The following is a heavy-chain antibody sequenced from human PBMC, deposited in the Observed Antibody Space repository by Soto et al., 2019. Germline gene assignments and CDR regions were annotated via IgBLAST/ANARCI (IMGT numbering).Heavy chain of an antibody. CDR3: ARSPRRVDGKWYLDY. Sequence: QVQLQESGPGLVEPSGTLSLTCGVSGDSFSSSNWWTWVRQPPGKGLEWIGDILHTGHTDYSPSLRSRLTISIDSSNKEFSLTLTSVTATDTAVYYCARSPRRVDGKWYLDYWGQGLLVTVSS. V-gene: IGHV4-4*02. D-gene: IGHD2-15*01. CDR2: ILHTGHT. J-gene: IGHJ4*02. CDR1: GDSFSSSNW.